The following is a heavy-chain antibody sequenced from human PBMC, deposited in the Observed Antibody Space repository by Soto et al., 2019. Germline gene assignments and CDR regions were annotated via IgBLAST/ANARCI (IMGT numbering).Heavy chain of an antibody. Sequence: QVQLVESGGGVVQPGRSLRLSCAASGFTFSSYGMHWVRQAPGKGLEWVAVISYDGSNKYYADSVKGRFTISRDNSKNTLYLQINSLKAEDTAVYYCAKADSSGWYGGHGWGQGTLVTVSS. CDR3: AKADSSGWYGGHG. V-gene: IGHV3-30*18. J-gene: IGHJ4*02. CDR2: ISYDGSNK. D-gene: IGHD6-19*01. CDR1: GFTFSSYG.